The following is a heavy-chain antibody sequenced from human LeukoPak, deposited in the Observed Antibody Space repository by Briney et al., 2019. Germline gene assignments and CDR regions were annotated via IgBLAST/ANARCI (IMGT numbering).Heavy chain of an antibody. CDR2: IRYSGSS. D-gene: IGHD2-8*01. J-gene: IGHJ5*01. Sequence: SETLSLTCTVSGDSTSNFYWNWIRQSPGKGLEWIGNIRYSGSSVYNPSLKSRGTISIDTSRRQFFLKLNSVTAADTAVYFCALAPNSNWFDFWGPGTLVTVSS. CDR3: ALAPNSNWFDF. V-gene: IGHV4-59*03. CDR1: GDSTSNFY.